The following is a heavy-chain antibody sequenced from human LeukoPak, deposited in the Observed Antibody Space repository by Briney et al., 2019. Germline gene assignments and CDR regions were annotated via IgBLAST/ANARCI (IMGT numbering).Heavy chain of an antibody. CDR2: IQFDGSNK. J-gene: IGHJ4*02. CDR1: GLKFSSYG. D-gene: IGHD5-24*01. V-gene: IGHV3-30*02. CDR3: AKDGLKLQKYYFDY. Sequence: GGSLRLSCAASGLKFSSYGMHWVCQAPGKGLQWVAFIQFDGSNKYYADSVKGRFTISRDNSKNTLYLQMNSLRIEDTAVYYCAKDGLKLQKYYFDYWGQGTLVTVSS.